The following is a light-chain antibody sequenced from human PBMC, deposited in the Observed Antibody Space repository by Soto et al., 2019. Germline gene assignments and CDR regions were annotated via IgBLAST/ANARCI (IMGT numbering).Light chain of an antibody. Sequence: SYELTQPPSVSVSPGQTASITCSGDKLGDKYACWYQQKPGQSPVLVIYQDNKRPSEIPERFSGSNSGNTATLTISGTQAMDEADYYCQAWDSSTVVFGTGTKLTVL. CDR2: QDN. V-gene: IGLV3-1*01. CDR1: KLGDKY. J-gene: IGLJ1*01. CDR3: QAWDSSTVV.